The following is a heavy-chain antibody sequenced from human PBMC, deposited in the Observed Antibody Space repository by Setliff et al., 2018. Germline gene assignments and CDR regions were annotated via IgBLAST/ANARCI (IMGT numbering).Heavy chain of an antibody. Sequence: PGESLKISCKGSGYTFTNYWIAWVRQMPGKGLEYMGIIYPADSDTTYSPSFQGQVTISADKSINTAYLQWSSLKASGTAIYYCARVGPLTDDAFDIWGQGTMVTVSS. CDR2: IYPADSDT. J-gene: IGHJ3*02. V-gene: IGHV5-51*01. D-gene: IGHD1-26*01. CDR1: GYTFTNYW. CDR3: ARVGPLTDDAFDI.